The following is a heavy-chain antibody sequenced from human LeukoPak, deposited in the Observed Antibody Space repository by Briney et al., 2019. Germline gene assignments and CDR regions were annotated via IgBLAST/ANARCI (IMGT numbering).Heavy chain of an antibody. D-gene: IGHD6-13*01. Sequence: SETLSLTCTVSGGSISSGGYYWSWIRQPPGKGLEWIGYIYHSGSTYYNPSLKSRVTISVDRSKNQFSLKLSSGTAADTAVYYCAREDHSSSWYYFDYWGQGTLVTVSS. CDR1: GGSISSGGYY. CDR3: AREDHSSSWYYFDY. J-gene: IGHJ4*02. CDR2: IYHSGST. V-gene: IGHV4-30-2*01.